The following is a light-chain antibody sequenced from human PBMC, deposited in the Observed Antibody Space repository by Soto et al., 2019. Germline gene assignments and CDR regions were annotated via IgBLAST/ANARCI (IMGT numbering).Light chain of an antibody. CDR3: QQYNNWPPFA. CDR1: QSVSSN. J-gene: IGKJ3*01. Sequence: EIVMTQSPATLSVSPGERATLSCRASQSVSSNLAWYQQKPGQAPRLLIYGASTRATGIPARFSGSGSGTEFTLTISSLQSEDFAVHYGQQYNNWPPFAFGPGTKVDIK. CDR2: GAS. V-gene: IGKV3-15*01.